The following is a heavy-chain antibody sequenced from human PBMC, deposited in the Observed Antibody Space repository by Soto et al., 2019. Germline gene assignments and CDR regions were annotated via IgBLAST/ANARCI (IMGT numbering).Heavy chain of an antibody. Sequence: SVEVCCKASGYTFTGYYMHLVRQDPGQGLEWMGWINPNSGGTNYAQKFQGWVTMTRDTSISTAYMELSRLRSDDTAVYYCARGGSGDILTGEYMVSGMDVWGQGTTVTVSS. CDR2: INPNSGGT. CDR3: ARGGSGDILTGEYMVSGMDV. D-gene: IGHD3-9*01. J-gene: IGHJ6*02. V-gene: IGHV1-2*04. CDR1: GYTFTGYY.